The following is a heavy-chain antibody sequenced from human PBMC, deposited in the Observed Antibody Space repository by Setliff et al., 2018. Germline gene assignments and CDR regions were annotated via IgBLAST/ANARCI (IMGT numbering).Heavy chain of an antibody. CDR1: GYTFTSYY. D-gene: IGHD2-2*01. J-gene: IGHJ1*01. CDR2: INPRGGTR. CDR3: ARDVVVNGPTMGIPGRGYFQH. V-gene: IGHV1-46*01. Sequence: ASVKVSCKASGYTFTSYYMHWVRQAPGQGLEWMGIINPRGGTRTYAQKFQDRVTMTSDTSTSTAYMELSSLRSEDTAVYYCARDVVVNGPTMGIPGRGYFQHWGQGTLVTVSS.